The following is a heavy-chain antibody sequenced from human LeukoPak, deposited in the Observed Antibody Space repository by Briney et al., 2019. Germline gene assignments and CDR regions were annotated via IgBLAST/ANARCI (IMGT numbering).Heavy chain of an antibody. CDR2: ISAYNGNT. J-gene: IGHJ4*02. CDR1: GYTFTSYG. D-gene: IGHD2-2*01. V-gene: IGHV1-18*01. CDR3: ARDRPAIVVVPAAPFDY. Sequence: ASVKVSCKASGYTFTSYGISWVRQAPGQGFEWMGWISAYNGNTNYAQKLQGRVTMTTDTSTSTAYMELRSLRSDDTAVYYCARDRPAIVVVPAAPFDYWGQGTLVTVSS.